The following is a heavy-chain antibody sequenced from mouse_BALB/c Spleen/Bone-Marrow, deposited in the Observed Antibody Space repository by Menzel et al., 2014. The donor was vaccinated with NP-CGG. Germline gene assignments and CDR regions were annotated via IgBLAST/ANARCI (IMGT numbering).Heavy chain of an antibody. CDR1: GYTFTTYT. Sequence: LQESGAELARPGASVQMSCKASGYTFTTYTMHWVKRRPGQGLEWIGYINPSSGYTNYNQKFKDKATLTADKSSSTAYMQLSSLTSEDSAVYFCAKRDIYYGYDGNAMDYWGQGTSVTVSS. CDR2: INPSSGYT. CDR3: AKRDIYYGYDGNAMDY. D-gene: IGHD2-2*01. V-gene: IGHV1-4*01. J-gene: IGHJ4*01.